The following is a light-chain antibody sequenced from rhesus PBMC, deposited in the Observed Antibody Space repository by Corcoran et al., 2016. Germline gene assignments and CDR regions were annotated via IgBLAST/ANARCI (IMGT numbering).Light chain of an antibody. CDR2: GAS. Sequence: ETVVTQSPATLSLSPGERATLSCRASQSVGSYLAWYQQKPGQVPRLLIYGASSRATGIPDRFRGSGSVTDFSLTINSLEAEDVGVYYCQQSSNLSPYSFGQGTKVEIK. V-gene: IGKV3-24*04. J-gene: IGKJ2*01. CDR3: QQSSNLSPYS. CDR1: QSVGSY.